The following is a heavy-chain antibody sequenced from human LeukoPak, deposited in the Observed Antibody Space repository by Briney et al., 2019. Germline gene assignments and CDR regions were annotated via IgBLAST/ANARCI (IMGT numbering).Heavy chain of an antibody. Sequence: PGGSLRLSCAASGFTFSSYAMSWVRQAPGKGLEWVSAISGSGGSTYYADSVKGRFTISRDNSKNTLYLQMNSLRAEDTAVYYCAKDSSYDSSGYYYIPYYFDYWGQGTLVTVSS. V-gene: IGHV3-23*01. CDR3: AKDSSYDSSGYYYIPYYFDY. D-gene: IGHD3-22*01. CDR2: ISGSGGST. CDR1: GFTFSSYA. J-gene: IGHJ4*02.